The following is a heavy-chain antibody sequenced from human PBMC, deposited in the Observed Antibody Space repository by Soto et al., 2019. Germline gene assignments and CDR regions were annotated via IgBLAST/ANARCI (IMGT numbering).Heavy chain of an antibody. CDR3: ARSLPLIWWRYFDY. Sequence: PSETLSLTCTVSGDSISSSSYYWGWIRQPPGKGLEWIGSIYYSGSTYYNPSLKSRVTISVDTPKNQFSLKLSSVTAADTAVYYCARSLPLIWWRYFDYWGQGTLVTVSS. CDR2: IYYSGST. D-gene: IGHD5-12*01. V-gene: IGHV4-39*07. CDR1: GDSISSSSYY. J-gene: IGHJ4*02.